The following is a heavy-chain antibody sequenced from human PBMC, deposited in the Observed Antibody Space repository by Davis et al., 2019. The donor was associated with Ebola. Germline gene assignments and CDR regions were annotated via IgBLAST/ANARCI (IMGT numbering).Heavy chain of an antibody. CDR2: ISAYNGNT. Sequence: ASVKVSCKASGGTFSSYAISWVRQAPGQGLEWMGWISAYNGNTNYAQKFQGRVTMTTDTSTSTAYMELRSLRSDDTAVYYCARDIVGQGWFDPWGQGTLVTVSS. D-gene: IGHD2-21*01. V-gene: IGHV1-18*01. CDR1: GGTFSSYA. CDR3: ARDIVGQGWFDP. J-gene: IGHJ5*02.